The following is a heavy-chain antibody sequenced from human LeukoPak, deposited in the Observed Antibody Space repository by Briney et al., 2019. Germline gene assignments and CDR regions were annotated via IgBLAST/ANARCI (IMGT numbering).Heavy chain of an antibody. V-gene: IGHV4-61*02. J-gene: IGHJ4*02. CDR3: ATAVGEGLNDY. Sequence: PSETLSLTCTVSGGSISSGNYYWSWIRQPAGKGLEWIGRIWTDGGTSYNPSLKSRVTISLDTSKNQFSLRLSSVTAADTAVYYCATAVGEGLNDYWGQGTLVTVSS. CDR1: GGSISSGNYY. D-gene: IGHD2-2*01. CDR2: IWTDGGT.